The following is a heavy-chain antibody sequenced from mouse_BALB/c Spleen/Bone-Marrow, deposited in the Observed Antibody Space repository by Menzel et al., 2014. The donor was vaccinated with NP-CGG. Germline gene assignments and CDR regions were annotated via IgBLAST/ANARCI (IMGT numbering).Heavy chain of an antibody. CDR2: IDPANGNT. D-gene: IGHD4-1*01. V-gene: IGHV14-3*02. J-gene: IGHJ4*01. CDR1: GFNIKDTY. Sequence: EVKLMESGAELVKPGASVKLSCTASGFNIKDTYMHWVKQRPEQGLEWIGRIDPANGNTKYDPKFQGKATITADTSSNTAFLQLSRLTSEDTAGYYCARWEFYAMDYWGQGTSGTVSS. CDR3: ARWEFYAMDY.